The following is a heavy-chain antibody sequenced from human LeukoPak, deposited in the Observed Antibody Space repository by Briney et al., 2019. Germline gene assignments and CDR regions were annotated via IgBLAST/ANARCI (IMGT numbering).Heavy chain of an antibody. CDR1: GGTFSSYA. CDR2: IIPIFGTA. Sequence: SVKVSCKASGGTFSSYAISWVRQAPGQGLGWMGGIIPIFGTANYAQKFQGRVTITADESTSTAYMELSSLRSEDTAVYYCARLGGDYDILTGPADYWGQGTLVTVSS. D-gene: IGHD3-9*01. J-gene: IGHJ4*02. CDR3: ARLGGDYDILTGPADY. V-gene: IGHV1-69*13.